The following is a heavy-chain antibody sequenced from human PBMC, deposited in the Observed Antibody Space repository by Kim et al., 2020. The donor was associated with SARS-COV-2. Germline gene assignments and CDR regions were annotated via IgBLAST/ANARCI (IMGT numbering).Heavy chain of an antibody. J-gene: IGHJ4*02. CDR3: ARILVGATYRGFFDY. Sequence: SVKGRFTISRDNSKNTLYLQMNSLRAEDTAVYYCARILVGATYRGFFDYWGQGTLVTVSS. V-gene: IGHV3-30*01. D-gene: IGHD1-26*01.